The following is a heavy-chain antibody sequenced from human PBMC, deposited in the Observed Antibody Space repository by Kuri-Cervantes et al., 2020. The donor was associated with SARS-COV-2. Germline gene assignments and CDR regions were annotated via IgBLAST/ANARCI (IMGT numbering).Heavy chain of an antibody. Sequence: GESLKISCAASGFTFNSYEMNWVRQAPGKGLEWLSYIGNTDSTTYYADSVKGRFTISRDNAKNLLYLQMNSLRAEDTAVYYCARTLGEDIVVVPAAAFDYWGQGTLVTVSS. J-gene: IGHJ4*02. CDR2: IGNTDSTT. CDR3: ARTLGEDIVVVPAAAFDY. D-gene: IGHD2-2*01. CDR1: GFTFNSYE. V-gene: IGHV3-48*03.